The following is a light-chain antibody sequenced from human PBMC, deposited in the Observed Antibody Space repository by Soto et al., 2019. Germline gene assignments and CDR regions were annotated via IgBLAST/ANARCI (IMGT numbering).Light chain of an antibody. Sequence: DIQMTQSPSSLSASVGDRVTITCRASQSISSYLNWYQQRPGKAPNNLIYAASRLQSGVPSRFSGSGSGTDFTLTIMNLQPEDVATYYCQQSYGSPLTFGGGTKVEIK. J-gene: IGKJ4*01. CDR3: QQSYGSPLT. V-gene: IGKV1-39*01. CDR1: QSISSY. CDR2: AAS.